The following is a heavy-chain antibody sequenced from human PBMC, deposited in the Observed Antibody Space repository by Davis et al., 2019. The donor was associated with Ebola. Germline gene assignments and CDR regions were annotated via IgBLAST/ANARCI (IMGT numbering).Heavy chain of an antibody. Sequence: GESLKISCAASGFTVSSNYMSWVRQAPGKGLEWVSVIYSGGSTYYADSVKGRFTISRDNSKNTLYLQMNSPRAEDTAVYYCASHGVFDYWGQGTLVTVSS. CDR1: GFTVSSNY. J-gene: IGHJ4*02. CDR3: ASHGVFDY. CDR2: IYSGGST. D-gene: IGHD4-17*01. V-gene: IGHV3-53*01.